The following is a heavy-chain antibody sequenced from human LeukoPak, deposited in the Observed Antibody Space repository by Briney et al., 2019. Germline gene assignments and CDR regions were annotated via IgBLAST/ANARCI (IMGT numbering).Heavy chain of an antibody. Sequence: SVKVSCKASGGTFSSYAISWVRQAPGQGLEWMEGIIPIFGTANYAQKFQGRVTITADESTCTAYMELSSLRSEDTAVYYCASLPGGKAAALYGMDVWGQGTTVTVSS. CDR3: ASLPGGKAAALYGMDV. D-gene: IGHD6-25*01. CDR1: GGTFSSYA. J-gene: IGHJ6*02. CDR2: IIPIFGTA. V-gene: IGHV1-69*13.